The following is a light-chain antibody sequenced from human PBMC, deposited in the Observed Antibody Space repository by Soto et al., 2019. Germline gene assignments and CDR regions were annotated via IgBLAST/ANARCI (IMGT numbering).Light chain of an antibody. Sequence: QSALTQPASVSGSPGQSITISCTGTSSEIGSYNYISWYQQYPDKGPKLMIYGVTNRPSGVSNRVSVSKSGYTASLTISGLQAEDEADYYCCSYTTTSAYVFGTGTKLTVL. V-gene: IGLV2-14*03. CDR2: GVT. CDR1: SSEIGSYNY. J-gene: IGLJ1*01. CDR3: CSYTTTSAYV.